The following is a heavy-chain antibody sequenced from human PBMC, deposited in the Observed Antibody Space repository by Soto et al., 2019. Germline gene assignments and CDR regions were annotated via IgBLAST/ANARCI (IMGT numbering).Heavy chain of an antibody. CDR3: ARDGWNYYDSSGYPLFDY. Sequence: SVKVSCKASGGTFSSYAISWVRQAPGQGLEWMGGIIPIFGTANYAQKFQGRVTITADESTSTAYMELSSLRSEDTAVYYCARDGWNYYDSSGYPLFDYWGQGTLVTVSS. J-gene: IGHJ4*02. CDR2: IIPIFGTA. CDR1: GGTFSSYA. D-gene: IGHD3-22*01. V-gene: IGHV1-69*13.